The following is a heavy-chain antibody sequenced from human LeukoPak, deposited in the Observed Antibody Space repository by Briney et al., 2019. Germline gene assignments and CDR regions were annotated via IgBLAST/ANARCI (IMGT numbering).Heavy chain of an antibody. D-gene: IGHD3-16*02. CDR2: INPNSGGT. V-gene: IGHV1-2*02. CDR1: GYTFTGYY. CDR3: ARDMGLRLGELSGP. J-gene: IGHJ5*02. Sequence: GASVKVSCKASGYTFTGYYMHWVRQAPGRGLEWMGWINPNSGGTNYAQKFQGRVTMTRDTSISTAYMELSRLRSDDTAVYYCARDMGLRLGELSGPWGQGTLVTVSS.